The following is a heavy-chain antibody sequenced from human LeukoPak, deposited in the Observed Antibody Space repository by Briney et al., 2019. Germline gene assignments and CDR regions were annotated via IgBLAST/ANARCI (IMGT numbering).Heavy chain of an antibody. D-gene: IGHD6-13*01. Sequence: GSSVKLSCKTSGGTFSSYAITWVRQAPGQGLEWMGKIIPIFGTASYAHNFKGRVTITTDESTSTAYMELSSLTSEDTAVYYCARAIRYSSSWEYFDYWGQGTLVTVSS. V-gene: IGHV1-69*05. CDR2: IIPIFGTA. CDR1: GGTFSSYA. J-gene: IGHJ4*02. CDR3: ARAIRYSSSWEYFDY.